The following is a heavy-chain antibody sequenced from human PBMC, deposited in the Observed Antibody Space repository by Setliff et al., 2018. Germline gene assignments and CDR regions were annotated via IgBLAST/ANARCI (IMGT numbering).Heavy chain of an antibody. J-gene: IGHJ5*02. V-gene: IGHV4-59*01. CDR3: VTAASARSRWYDMGWFDP. D-gene: IGHD3-22*01. CDR1: GGSIRNYY. CDR2: IYYSGNT. Sequence: SETLSLTCTVSGGSIRNYYWSWIRQPPGKGLEWIGYIYYSGNTNYNPSLKSRVTISIDTSKNQFSLKLSSVTAADTAVYYCVTAASARSRWYDMGWFDPWGQGTLVTVSS.